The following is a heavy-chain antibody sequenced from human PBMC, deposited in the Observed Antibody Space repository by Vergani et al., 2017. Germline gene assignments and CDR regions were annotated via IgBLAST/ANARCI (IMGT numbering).Heavy chain of an antibody. D-gene: IGHD3-16*02. CDR3: ARASLRALVGYYYYMDV. CDR1: GVSVTDNN. J-gene: IGHJ6*03. Sequence: QAQLQESGPGLVKPSETLSLTCHVFGVSVTDNNCNWIRQAPGKGLEWIGSLSTTGGATHASHNPSLKSRVSISLDKSKNQFSLWVNSVTAADTAVYFCARASLRALVGYYYYMDVWGKGKTVVVSS. V-gene: IGHV4-4*09. CDR2: LSTTGGA.